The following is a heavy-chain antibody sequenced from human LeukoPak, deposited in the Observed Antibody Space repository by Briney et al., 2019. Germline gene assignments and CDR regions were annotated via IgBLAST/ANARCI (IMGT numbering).Heavy chain of an antibody. CDR3: ARGTYYHGSGSYPHFDY. J-gene: IGHJ4*02. CDR1: GYTFTSYY. CDR2: INPSGGSI. V-gene: IGHV1-46*01. Sequence: GASVKVSCKASGYTFTSYYIHWVRQAPGQGPEWMGIINPSGGSINYAQKFQGEVTLTRDTSTSTVYMELGSLRSEDTAVYYCARGTYYHGSGSYPHFDYWGQGTLITVSS. D-gene: IGHD3-10*01.